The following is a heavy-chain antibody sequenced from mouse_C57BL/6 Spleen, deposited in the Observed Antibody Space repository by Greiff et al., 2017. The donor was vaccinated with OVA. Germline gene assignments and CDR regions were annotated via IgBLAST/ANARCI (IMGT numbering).Heavy chain of an antibody. CDR1: GFTFSDYG. V-gene: IGHV5-17*01. D-gene: IGHD1-1*01. Sequence: EVLLVESGGGLVKPGGSLKLSCAASGFTFSDYGMHWVRQAPEKGLEWVAYISSGSSTIYYADTVKGRFTISRDNAKNTLCLQMTSLRSEDTAMYYCARERGTTVVATDYFAYWGQGTTLTVSS. CDR2: ISSGSSTI. CDR3: ARERGTTVVATDYFAY. J-gene: IGHJ2*01.